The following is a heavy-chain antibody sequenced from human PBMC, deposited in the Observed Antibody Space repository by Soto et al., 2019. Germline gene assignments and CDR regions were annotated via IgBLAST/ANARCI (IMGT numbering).Heavy chain of an antibody. Sequence: QVQLVESGGGVVQPGRSLRLSCAASGFTFRSYAMHWVRQAPGKGLEWVATISYDENNRYYTDSVKGRFTISRDNSKNTVXXXXXXLRXEXXXXXXXXXXXXIGMASKDNWFDPWGQGTLVTVSS. V-gene: IGHV3-30-3*01. CDR1: GFTFRSYA. J-gene: IGHJ5*02. CDR3: XXXXXIGMASKDNWFDP. CDR2: ISYDENNR. D-gene: IGHD2-15*01.